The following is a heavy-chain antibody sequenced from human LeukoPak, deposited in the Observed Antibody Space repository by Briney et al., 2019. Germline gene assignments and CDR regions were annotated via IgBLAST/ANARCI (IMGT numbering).Heavy chain of an antibody. CDR1: GASISSHY. J-gene: IGHJ5*02. D-gene: IGHD7-27*01. V-gene: IGHV4-59*11. CDR3: AKLEVGRFDP. CDR2: IYYRGST. Sequence: SETLSLTCTVSGASISSHYWCWIRQPPGTGPEWIGDIYYRGSTTYNPSLKSRVSISLDTSRNQFSLNLSSVTAADTAVYCCAKLEVGRFDPWGQGTLVTVSS.